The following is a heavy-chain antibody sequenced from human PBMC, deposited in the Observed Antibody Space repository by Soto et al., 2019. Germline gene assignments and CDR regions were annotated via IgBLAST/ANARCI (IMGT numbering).Heavy chain of an antibody. CDR3: ARDKDRPQLGGNYYYILDV. D-gene: IGHD3-3*02. CDR2: IMPIFRTP. Sequence: QVQLEQSGAEVKKPGSSVKVSCKASGGTFRTSAISWVRQAPGQGLEWMGGIMPIFRTPDYAQKFQGRVIITADDFTGTAYMELTGLRSADTAVYYCARDKDRPQLGGNYYYILDVWGQGTTITVSS. CDR1: GGTFRTSA. V-gene: IGHV1-69*12. J-gene: IGHJ6*02.